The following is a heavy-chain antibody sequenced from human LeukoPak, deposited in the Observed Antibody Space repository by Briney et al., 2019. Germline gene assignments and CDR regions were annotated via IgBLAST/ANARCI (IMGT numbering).Heavy chain of an antibody. D-gene: IGHD3-10*01. CDR2: IYYSGST. V-gene: IGHV4-59*11. CDR3: ARDSGSYGSGSSDAFDI. J-gene: IGHJ3*02. CDR1: GGSISSHY. Sequence: PSETLSLTCTVSGGSISSHYWSWIRQPPGKGLEWIGYIYYSGSTNYNPSLKSRVTISVDTSKNQFSLKLSSVTAADTVVYYCARDSGSYGSGSSDAFDIWGQGTMVTVSS.